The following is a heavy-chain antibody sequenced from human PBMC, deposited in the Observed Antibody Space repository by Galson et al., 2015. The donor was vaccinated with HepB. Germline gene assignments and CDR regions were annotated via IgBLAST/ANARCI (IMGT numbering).Heavy chain of an antibody. V-gene: IGHV3-66*01. D-gene: IGHD3-3*01. J-gene: IGHJ4*02. CDR1: GFTVSSNY. CDR3: ARISFLGSSDY. CDR2: IYSGGST. Sequence: LRLSCAASGFTVSSNYMSWVRQAPGKGLEWVSVIYSGGSTYYADSVKGRFTISRDNSKNTLYPQMNSLRAEDTAVYYCARISFLGSSDYWGQGTLVTVSS.